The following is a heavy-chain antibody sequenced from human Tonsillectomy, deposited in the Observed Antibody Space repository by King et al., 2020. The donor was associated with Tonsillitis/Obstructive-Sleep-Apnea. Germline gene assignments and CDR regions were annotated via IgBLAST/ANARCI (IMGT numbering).Heavy chain of an antibody. CDR1: GGSTSNSSYY. CDR3: AGGGRTISIVGVVIPFDF. J-gene: IGHJ4*02. V-gene: IGHV4-39*01. D-gene: IGHD3-3*01. Sequence: LQLQESGPGLVKPSETLSLTCTVSGGSTSNSSYYWGWIRQPPGKGLEWIGNIYFSGTSYYSPSLKSRVTISLHPSKNQFSLKLSSVTAADTAVYSCAGGGRTISIVGVVIPFDFWGQGTLVTVSS. CDR2: IYFSGTS.